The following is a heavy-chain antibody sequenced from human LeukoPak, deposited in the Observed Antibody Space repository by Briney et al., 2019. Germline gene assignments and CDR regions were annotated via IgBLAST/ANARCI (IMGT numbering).Heavy chain of an antibody. CDR1: GFTFSSYS. CDR3: ARASSHYYYYYMDV. J-gene: IGHJ6*03. V-gene: IGHV3-21*04. CDR2: ISSSSSYI. Sequence: GGSLRLSCAASGFTFSSYSMNWVRQAPGKGLEWVSSISSSSSYIYYADSVKGRFTISRDNAKNSLYLQMNSLRAEDTALYYCARASSHYYYYYMDVWGKGTTVTVSS.